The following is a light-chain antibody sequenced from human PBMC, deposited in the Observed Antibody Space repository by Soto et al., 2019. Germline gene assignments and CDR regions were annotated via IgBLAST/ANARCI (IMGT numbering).Light chain of an antibody. Sequence: EIVMTQSPATLSVSPGERATLSCRASQSVSSNLAWYQQKPGQAPRLLIYGASTRGTGIPARFSGSGSGTEFTLTISGLQSEDFAVYYCQQYNNWNTFGQGTKLEIK. CDR1: QSVSSN. V-gene: IGKV3-15*01. CDR3: QQYNNWNT. J-gene: IGKJ2*01. CDR2: GAS.